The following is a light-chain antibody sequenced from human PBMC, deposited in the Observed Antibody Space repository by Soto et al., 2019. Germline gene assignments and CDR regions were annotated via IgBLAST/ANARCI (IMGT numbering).Light chain of an antibody. Sequence: DVQMTQSPSSLSPSVGDRVTITCRASQSFNTWLAWYQQKPGKAPKLLIYKTSILESGVPSRFSGSASGTEFTLTISSLQPEDSATYYCQQYNSYPYTFGQGTKLEIK. V-gene: IGKV1-5*03. CDR2: KTS. J-gene: IGKJ2*01. CDR3: QQYNSYPYT. CDR1: QSFNTW.